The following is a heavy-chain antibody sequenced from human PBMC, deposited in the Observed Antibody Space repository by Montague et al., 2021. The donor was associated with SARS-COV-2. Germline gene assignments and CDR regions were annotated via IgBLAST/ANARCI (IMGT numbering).Heavy chain of an antibody. Sequence: SETLSLTCTVYGGSFSGYYWSWICQPPGKGQEWIGVINNSGSTNYNPSPKRRVIISVGTSTNQFSLKLSSVTAADTAVYYCARRGSSVWGVTVSAELDYWGQGILVIVSS. CDR2: INNSGST. CDR3: ARRGSSVWGVTVSAELDY. V-gene: IGHV4-34*01. CDR1: GGSFSGYY. J-gene: IGHJ4*02. D-gene: IGHD3-16*01.